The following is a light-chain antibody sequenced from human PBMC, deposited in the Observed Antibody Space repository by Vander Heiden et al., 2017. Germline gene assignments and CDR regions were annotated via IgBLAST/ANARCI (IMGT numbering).Light chain of an antibody. J-gene: IGKJ2*03. CDR3: QQCASYYS. CDR2: KAS. Sequence: DIQMPQSPSPLSASVGSKVTNTFRATQDITDWLAWYQQRPGEAPRLLIYKASNLESGVPSRCSGSGSGTQFTLTISSLQPDDSATYYCQQCASYYSFGHGTKVEIK. V-gene: IGKV1-5*03. CDR1: QDITDW.